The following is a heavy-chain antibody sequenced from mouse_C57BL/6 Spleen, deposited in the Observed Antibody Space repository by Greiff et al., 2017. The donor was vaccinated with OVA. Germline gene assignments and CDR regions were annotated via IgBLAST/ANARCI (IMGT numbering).Heavy chain of an antibody. CDR1: GFTFSSYT. CDR2: ISGGGGNT. D-gene: IGHD1-1*01. Sequence: EVQRVESGGGLVKPGGSLKLSCAASGFTFSSYTMSWVRQTPEKRLEWVATISGGGGNTYYPDSVKGRFTISRDNAKNTLYLQMSSLRSEDTALYYCARLRITTVVDMGAMDYWGQGTSVTVSS. CDR3: ARLRITTVVDMGAMDY. V-gene: IGHV5-9*01. J-gene: IGHJ4*01.